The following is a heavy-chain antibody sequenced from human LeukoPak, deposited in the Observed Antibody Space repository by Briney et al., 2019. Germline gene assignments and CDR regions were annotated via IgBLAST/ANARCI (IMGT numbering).Heavy chain of an antibody. D-gene: IGHD6-13*01. Sequence: SETLSLTCAVYGGSFSGYYWSWIRQPPGKGLEWIGEINHSGSTNYNPSLKSRVTISVDTSKNQCSLKLSSVTAADTAVYYCARGFEEQQLVNWFDPWGQGTLVTVSS. J-gene: IGHJ5*02. V-gene: IGHV4-34*01. CDR2: INHSGST. CDR1: GGSFSGYY. CDR3: ARGFEEQQLVNWFDP.